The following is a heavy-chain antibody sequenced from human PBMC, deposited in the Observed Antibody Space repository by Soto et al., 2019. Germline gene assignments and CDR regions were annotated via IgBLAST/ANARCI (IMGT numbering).Heavy chain of an antibody. D-gene: IGHD6-6*01. CDR2: IYHSGTT. CDR3: VRVYGRSSCFFDS. V-gene: IGHV4-38-2*01. Sequence: PSETLSLTCGVSGYSLTSGYHWGWIRQPPGKGLEWIGTIYHSGTTYYNPSLMSRVTMSVDTSKNQFSLKVTSATAADTAVYFCVRVYGRSSCFFDSWCQGTLVTVSS. CDR1: GYSLTSGYH. J-gene: IGHJ4*02.